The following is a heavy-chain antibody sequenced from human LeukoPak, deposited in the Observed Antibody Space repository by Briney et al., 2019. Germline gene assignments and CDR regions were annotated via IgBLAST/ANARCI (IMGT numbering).Heavy chain of an antibody. V-gene: IGHV1-46*01. Sequence: ASLKVSCEASGYTFTSCFIHWVRHAPRQGLERMGVINPSGGSTSYAQKFQGRVTMTRDTSTSTVSMELSSLRFEDTAVYYCARGPYSGDWHFDFWGQGTLVTVSS. CDR1: GYTFTSCF. CDR2: INPSGGST. J-gene: IGHJ4*02. D-gene: IGHD6-19*01. CDR3: ARGPYSGDWHFDF.